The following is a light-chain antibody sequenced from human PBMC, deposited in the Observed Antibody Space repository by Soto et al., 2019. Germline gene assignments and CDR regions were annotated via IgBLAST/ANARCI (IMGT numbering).Light chain of an antibody. CDR3: QQYNSYRT. CDR1: QSISSW. CDR2: KAY. J-gene: IGKJ1*01. Sequence: DIQMTQSPSTLSASVGDRVTITCRASQSISSWLAWYQQKPGKAPKLLIYKAYSLESGVPSRFSGSGSGTEFTLTISSRQPDDFATYYCQQYNSYRTFGQGTKVEIK. V-gene: IGKV1-5*03.